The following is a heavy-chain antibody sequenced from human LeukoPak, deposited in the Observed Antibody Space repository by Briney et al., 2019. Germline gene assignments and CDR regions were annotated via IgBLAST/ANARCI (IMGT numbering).Heavy chain of an antibody. Sequence: PGGSLRLSCAASGFTFSNYAMSWVRQAPGKGLEWVSAISGSGGSTYYADSVKGRFTISRDNSKNTLYLQMNSLRAEDTALYYCAKSSYYDTSGSYREYYFDYWGQGALVTVSS. D-gene: IGHD3-22*01. J-gene: IGHJ4*02. V-gene: IGHV3-23*01. CDR3: AKSSYYDTSGSYREYYFDY. CDR2: ISGSGGST. CDR1: GFTFSNYA.